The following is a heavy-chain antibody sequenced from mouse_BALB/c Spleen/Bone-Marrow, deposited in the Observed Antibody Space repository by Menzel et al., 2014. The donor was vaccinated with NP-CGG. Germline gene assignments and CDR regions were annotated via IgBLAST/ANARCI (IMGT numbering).Heavy chain of an antibody. J-gene: IGHJ2*01. CDR1: GFSLTNSG. CDR3: AKNGGNNSFDY. D-gene: IGHD2-1*01. V-gene: IGHV2-5*01. CDR2: MWRGGNT. Sequence: VQLQQSGPGLVQPSQSLSITCTVSGFSLTNSGVHWVRQSPGKGLEWLGVMWRGGNTDYNAAFMSRLSITKDNSKSQVFFKMNSLQADDSAIYYCAKNGGNNSFDYWGQDTTLTVSS.